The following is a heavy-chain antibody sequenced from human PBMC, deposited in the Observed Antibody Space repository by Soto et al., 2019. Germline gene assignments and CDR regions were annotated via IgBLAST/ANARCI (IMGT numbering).Heavy chain of an antibody. D-gene: IGHD3-22*01. Sequence: GESLKISCKGSGYSFAGYWITWVRQKPGKGLEWMGRIDPSDSQTYYSPSFRGHVTISVTKSITTVFLQWSSLRASDTATYYCTRPQSSGWYDFWGQGTLVTVSS. CDR3: TRPQSSGWYDF. CDR2: IDPSDSQT. J-gene: IGHJ5*01. V-gene: IGHV5-10-1*01. CDR1: GYSFAGYW.